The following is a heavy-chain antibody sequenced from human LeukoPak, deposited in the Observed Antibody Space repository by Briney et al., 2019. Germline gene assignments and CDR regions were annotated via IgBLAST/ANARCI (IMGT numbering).Heavy chain of an antibody. CDR3: ARDRGDFYDSGSYDS. J-gene: IGHJ4*02. CDR1: GVSVRGGSYR. Sequence: SETLSLTCTVSGVSVRGGSYRWSWVRQPPGTALDWISYIYYTGSTKYNPSLKSRVTISIDTSKSQFSLKLTSVTAADTAVYYCARDRGDFYDSGSYDSWGPGTLVTVSS. D-gene: IGHD3-10*01. CDR2: IYYTGST. V-gene: IGHV4-61*01.